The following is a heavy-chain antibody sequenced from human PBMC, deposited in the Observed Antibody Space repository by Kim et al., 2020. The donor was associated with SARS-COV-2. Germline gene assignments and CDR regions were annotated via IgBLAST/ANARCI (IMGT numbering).Heavy chain of an antibody. CDR3: ARHPGFVYGSGSYTYYYYGMDV. J-gene: IGHJ6*02. D-gene: IGHD3-10*01. CDR2: IYPGDSDT. Sequence: GESLKISRKGSGYSFTSYWIGWVRQMPGKGLEWMGIIYPGDSDTRYSPSFQGQVTISADKSISTAYLQWSSLKASDTAMYYCARHPGFVYGSGSYTYYYYGMDVWGQGTTVTVSS. V-gene: IGHV5-51*01. CDR1: GYSFTSYW.